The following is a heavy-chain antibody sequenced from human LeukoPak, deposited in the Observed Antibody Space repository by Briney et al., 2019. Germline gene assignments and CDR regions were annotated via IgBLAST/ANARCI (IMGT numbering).Heavy chain of an antibody. D-gene: IGHD3-22*01. J-gene: IGHJ3*01. CDR2: ISTYNGNT. Sequence: ASVKVSCKASGYTFSSYGINWVRQAPGQGLEWMGWISTYNGNTNYAQNLQGRVTMTTDTSTSTAYMELRSLRSDDTAVYYCARSKGGITMIVVVNSAFDVWGPGTMVTVSS. CDR3: ARSKGGITMIVVVNSAFDV. V-gene: IGHV1-18*01. CDR1: GYTFSSYG.